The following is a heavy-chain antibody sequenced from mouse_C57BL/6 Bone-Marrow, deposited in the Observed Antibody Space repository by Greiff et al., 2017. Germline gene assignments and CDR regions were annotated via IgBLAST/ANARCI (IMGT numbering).Heavy chain of an antibody. D-gene: IGHD1-1*01. J-gene: IGHJ1*03. CDR1: GYTFTSYW. Sequence: VKLQQPGAELVKPGASVKLSCKASGYTFTSYWMHWVKQRPGQGLEWIGMIHPNSGSTNYNEKFKSKATLTVDKSSSTAYMQLSSLTSEDSAVYYCARWVYYYGSRYFDVWGTGTTVTVSS. CDR2: IHPNSGST. V-gene: IGHV1-64*01. CDR3: ARWVYYYGSRYFDV.